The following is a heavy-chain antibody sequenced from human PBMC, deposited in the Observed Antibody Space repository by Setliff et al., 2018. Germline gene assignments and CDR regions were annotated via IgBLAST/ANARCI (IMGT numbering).Heavy chain of an antibody. CDR1: GGTFSSYA. D-gene: IGHD2-21*01. CDR3: AREGLIADTTYYYYYYMDV. J-gene: IGHJ6*03. CDR2: VIPIFGTA. Sequence: SVKVSCKASGGTFSSYAISWVRQAPGQGLEWMGRVIPIFGTANYAQKFQGRVTITADKSTSTAYMELSSLRSEDTAVYYCAREGLIADTTYYYYYYMDVWGEGTTVTVS. V-gene: IGHV1-69*06.